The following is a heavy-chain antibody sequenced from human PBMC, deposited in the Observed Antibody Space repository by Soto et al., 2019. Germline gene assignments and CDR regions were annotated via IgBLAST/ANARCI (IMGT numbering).Heavy chain of an antibody. CDR3: ARVPVVRFLEWLESRFGP. D-gene: IGHD3-3*01. CDR1: GYTFTSYG. V-gene: IGHV1-18*01. CDR2: ISAYNGNT. Sequence: ASVKVSCKASGYTFTSYGISWVRQAPGQGLEWMGWISAYNGNTNYAQKLQGRVTMTTDTSTSTAYMELRSLRSDDTAVYYCARVPVVRFLEWLESRFGPWGQGTLVTVSS. J-gene: IGHJ5*02.